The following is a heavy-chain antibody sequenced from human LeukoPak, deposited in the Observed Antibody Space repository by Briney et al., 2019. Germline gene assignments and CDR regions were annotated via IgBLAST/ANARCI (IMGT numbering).Heavy chain of an antibody. Sequence: PRGSLRLSCAASAFTFAKYAMSWVRQAPGKGLEWVSGVSGSGGFTYYADSVKGRFTISRDNSKNTLYMQMSSLRAEDTALYYCAKDPYSDFWSGYYFFDYWGQGTLATVSS. D-gene: IGHD3-3*01. V-gene: IGHV3-23*01. CDR2: VSGSGGFT. CDR3: AKDPYSDFWSGYYFFDY. J-gene: IGHJ4*02. CDR1: AFTFAKYA.